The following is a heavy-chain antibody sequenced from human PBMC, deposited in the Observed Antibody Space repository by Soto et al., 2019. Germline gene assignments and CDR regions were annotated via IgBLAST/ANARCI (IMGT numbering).Heavy chain of an antibody. J-gene: IGHJ4*02. V-gene: IGHV4-59*01. CDR1: GGTISSYY. CDR3: ARGWGFYFDY. CDR2: IYYSGST. D-gene: IGHD3-16*01. Sequence: PSXTLSLSCTVSGGTISSYYWSWIRQPPGKGLEWSGYIYYSGSTNYNPSLKSRVTISVDTSKNQFSLKLSSVTAADTAVYYCARGWGFYFDYWGQGTLVTVSS.